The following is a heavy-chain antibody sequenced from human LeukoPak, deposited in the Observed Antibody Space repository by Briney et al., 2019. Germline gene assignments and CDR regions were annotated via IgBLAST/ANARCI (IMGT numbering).Heavy chain of an antibody. CDR1: GFTFSSYA. Sequence: GGSLRLSCAASGFTFSSYAMSWVRQAPGKGLEWVSAISGSGGSTYYADSVKGRFTISRDNSKNTLYLQMNSLRAEDTAVYYCAVENFGVVIGGEIDYWGQGTLVTVSS. CDR2: ISGSGGST. D-gene: IGHD3-3*01. V-gene: IGHV3-23*01. CDR3: AVENFGVVIGGEIDY. J-gene: IGHJ4*02.